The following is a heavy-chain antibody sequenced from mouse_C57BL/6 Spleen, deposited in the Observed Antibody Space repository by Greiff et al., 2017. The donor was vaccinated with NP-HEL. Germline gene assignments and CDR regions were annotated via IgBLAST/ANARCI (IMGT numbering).Heavy chain of an antibody. Sequence: QVQLQQPGAELVKPGASVKLSCKASGYTFTSYWMQWVKQRPGQGLEWIGEIDPSDSYTNYNQKFKGKATLTVDTSSSTAYMPLSSLTSEDSAVYYCARSAYYYGSPYFDYWGQGTTLTVSS. CDR2: IDPSDSYT. J-gene: IGHJ2*01. V-gene: IGHV1-50*01. D-gene: IGHD1-1*01. CDR3: ARSAYYYGSPYFDY. CDR1: GYTFTSYW.